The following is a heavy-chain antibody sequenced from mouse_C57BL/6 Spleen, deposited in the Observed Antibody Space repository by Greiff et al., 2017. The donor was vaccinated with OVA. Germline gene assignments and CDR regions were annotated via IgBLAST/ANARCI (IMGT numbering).Heavy chain of an antibody. CDR2: IDPSDSET. J-gene: IGHJ2*01. V-gene: IGHV1-52*01. CDR3: ARSNYYGSSSYYFDY. D-gene: IGHD1-1*01. Sequence: QVQLKQPGAELVRPGSSVKLSCKASGYTFTSYWMHWVKQRPIQGLEWIGNIDPSDSETHYNQKFKDKATLTVDKSSSTAYMQLSSLTSEDSAVYYCARSNYYGSSSYYFDYWGQGTTLTVSS. CDR1: GYTFTSYW.